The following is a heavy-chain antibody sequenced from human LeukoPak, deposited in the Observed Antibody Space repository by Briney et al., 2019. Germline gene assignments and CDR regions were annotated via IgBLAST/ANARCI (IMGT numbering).Heavy chain of an antibody. D-gene: IGHD6-6*01. Sequence: ASVKVSCKASGYTFNGYYMHWVRQAPGQGLEWLGWINPDSGGTDSPQKFQGRVTMTRDASISTAYMELNNLTSDDTAVYYCARVRDFSRSPFDWFDLWGQGTLVTVSS. CDR2: INPDSGGT. CDR3: ARVRDFSRSPFDWFDL. V-gene: IGHV1-2*02. CDR1: GYTFNGYY. J-gene: IGHJ5*02.